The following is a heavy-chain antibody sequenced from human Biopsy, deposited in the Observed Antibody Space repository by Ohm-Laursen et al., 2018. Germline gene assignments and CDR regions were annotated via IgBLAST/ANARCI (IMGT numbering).Heavy chain of an antibody. CDR3: AKDVRVKVQLDGMDV. D-gene: IGHD1-1*01. V-gene: IGHV3-9*01. CDR2: ISWHSGSR. Sequence: SLRLSCAASGFTFDDYAMHWVRQAPGKGLEWVSGISWHSGSRGYADSVKGRFTISRDNAKKLLYLQMNSLRAEDTALYYCAKDVRVKVQLDGMDVWGQGTTVVVSS. CDR1: GFTFDDYA. J-gene: IGHJ6*02.